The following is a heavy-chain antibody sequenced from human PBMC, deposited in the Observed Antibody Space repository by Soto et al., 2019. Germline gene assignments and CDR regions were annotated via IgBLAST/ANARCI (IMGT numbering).Heavy chain of an antibody. CDR1: GFTFTDYY. J-gene: IGHJ5*02. CDR3: ARVLVFYGGFDP. D-gene: IGHD2-21*02. V-gene: IGHV3-11*01. CDR2: ISSSGSTI. Sequence: PGGSMRLSCAASGFTFTDYYMTWIRQAPGKGLEWVSYISSSGSTIYYADSVKGRFTISRDNAKNSLYLQMNSLRAEDTAVYYCARVLVFYGGFDPWGQGTLVTVSS.